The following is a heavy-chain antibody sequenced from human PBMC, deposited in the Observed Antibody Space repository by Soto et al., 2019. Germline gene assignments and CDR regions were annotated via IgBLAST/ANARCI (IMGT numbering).Heavy chain of an antibody. D-gene: IGHD2-15*01. CDR1: GLNFSSYS. V-gene: IGHV3-21*01. CDR2: ISSSSTYI. Sequence: GGSLRLSCAASGLNFSSYSMNWVRKTPGKGLEWVSSISSSSTYIYYADSVKGRFSISRDNAKNSLYLQMNSLRAEDTALYYCARTIYCSGSTCYNNWFDPWGQGTLVTVSS. CDR3: ARTIYCSGSTCYNNWFDP. J-gene: IGHJ5*02.